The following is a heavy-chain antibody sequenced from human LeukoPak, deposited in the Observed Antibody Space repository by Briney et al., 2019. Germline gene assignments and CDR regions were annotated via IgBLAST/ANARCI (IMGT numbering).Heavy chain of an antibody. CDR3: ARQNGRDGYNYFDY. CDR2: ISYDGSNK. D-gene: IGHD5-24*01. J-gene: IGHJ4*02. V-gene: IGHV3-30*04. CDR1: GFTFSSYA. Sequence: GGSLRLSCAASGFTFSSYAMHWVRQAPGKGLERVALISYDGSNKYYADSVKGRFTISRDNSKNTLYLQMNSLRPEDTAVYYCARQNGRDGYNYFDYWGQGTLVTVSS.